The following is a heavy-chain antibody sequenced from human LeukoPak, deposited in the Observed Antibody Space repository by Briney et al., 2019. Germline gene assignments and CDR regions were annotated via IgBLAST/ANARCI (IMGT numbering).Heavy chain of an antibody. Sequence: GGSLRLSCAASGFTFSSFAMSWVRLAPGKGLEWVSDIRGSGGTTSYADSVKGRFTISRDISRNTLYLQMNSLRAEDTAVYYCAKDRLDSGSYSWDYWGRGTLVTVSS. CDR1: GFTFSSFA. CDR2: IRGSGGTT. D-gene: IGHD1-26*01. J-gene: IGHJ4*02. CDR3: AKDRLDSGSYSWDY. V-gene: IGHV3-23*01.